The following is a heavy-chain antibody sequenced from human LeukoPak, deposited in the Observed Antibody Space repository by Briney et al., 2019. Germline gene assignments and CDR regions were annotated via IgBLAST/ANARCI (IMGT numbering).Heavy chain of an antibody. CDR1: GGSISSYY. J-gene: IGHJ1*01. D-gene: IGHD6-19*01. Sequence: SETLSLTCTVSGGSISSYYWSWIRHPPGKGLEWIGYIYYSGSTNYNPSLKSRVTISVDTSKNQSSLKLSSVTAADTAVYYCARIAVAGGVAEYFQHWGQGTLVTVSS. CDR2: IYYSGST. CDR3: ARIAVAGGVAEYFQH. V-gene: IGHV4-59*08.